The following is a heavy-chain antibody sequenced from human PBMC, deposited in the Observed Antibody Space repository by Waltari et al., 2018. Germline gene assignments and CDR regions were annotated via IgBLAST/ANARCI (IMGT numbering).Heavy chain of an antibody. CDR1: GYTFTDYY. CDR2: FDPEDDST. Sequence: EVQLVQSGAEVKMPGATVKVSCEASGYTFTDYYIHWLQQAPGKGPEWMGRFDPEDDSTIFAPRFQGRITITADTSTDTGHMELTSLRPEDTAVYYCARGPVGAAIWFDLWGQGTLVTVSS. J-gene: IGHJ5*02. CDR3: ARGPVGAAIWFDL. D-gene: IGHD1-26*01. V-gene: IGHV1-69-2*01.